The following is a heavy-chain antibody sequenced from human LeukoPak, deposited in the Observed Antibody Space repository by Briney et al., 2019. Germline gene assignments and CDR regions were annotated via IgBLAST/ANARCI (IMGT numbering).Heavy chain of an antibody. CDR1: GYTFTSYD. CDR3: ARGYYYGSGSYYKRAPFDY. J-gene: IGHJ4*02. CDR2: MNPNSGNT. Sequence: GASVKVSCKASGYTFTSYDINWVRQATGQGLEWMGWMNPNSGNTGYAQKFQGRVTMTRNTSISTAYMELSSLRSEGTAVYYCARGYYYGSGSYYKRAPFDYWGQGTLVTVSS. V-gene: IGHV1-8*01. D-gene: IGHD3-10*01.